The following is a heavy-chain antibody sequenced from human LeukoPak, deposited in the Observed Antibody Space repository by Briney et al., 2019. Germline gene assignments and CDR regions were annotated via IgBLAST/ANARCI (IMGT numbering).Heavy chain of an antibody. CDR1: GYTFTSYD. CDR2: MNPNSGNT. D-gene: IGHD5-18*01. J-gene: IGHJ5*02. V-gene: IGHV1-8*03. Sequence: ASVKVSCKASGYTFTSYDINWVRQATGQGLEWMGLMNPNSGNTGYAQKFQGRVTITADESTSTAYMELSSLRSEDTAVYYCASSGYSYRNWFDPWGQGTLVTVSS. CDR3: ASSGYSYRNWFDP.